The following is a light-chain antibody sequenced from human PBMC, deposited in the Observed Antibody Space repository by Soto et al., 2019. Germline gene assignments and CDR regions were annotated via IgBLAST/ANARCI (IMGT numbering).Light chain of an antibody. J-gene: IGLJ3*02. CDR2: EVS. Sequence: QSALTQPASVSGSPGQTITISCTGTCSDVGGYNYLSWYQQHPGKAPKVMIYEVSNRPSGVSNRFSGPKSGNTASLTISGLQAEDEDDYFCSSYTTSGTPVFGGGTKLTVL. V-gene: IGLV2-14*01. CDR1: CSDVGGYNY. CDR3: SSYTTSGTPV.